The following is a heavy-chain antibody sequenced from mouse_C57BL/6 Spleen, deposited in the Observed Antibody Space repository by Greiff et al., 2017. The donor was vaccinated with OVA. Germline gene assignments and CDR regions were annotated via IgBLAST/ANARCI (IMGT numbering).Heavy chain of an antibody. V-gene: IGHV3-6*01. CDR3: ARGNYGSYWYFGV. CDR2: ISYDGSN. CDR1: GYSITSGYY. J-gene: IGHJ1*03. D-gene: IGHD1-1*01. Sequence: DVQLQESGPGLVKPSQSLSLTCSVPGYSITSGYYWNWIRQFPGNKLEWMGYISYDGSNNYNPSLKNRISITRDTSKNQFFLKLNSVTTEDTATYYCARGNYGSYWYFGVWGTGTTVTVSS.